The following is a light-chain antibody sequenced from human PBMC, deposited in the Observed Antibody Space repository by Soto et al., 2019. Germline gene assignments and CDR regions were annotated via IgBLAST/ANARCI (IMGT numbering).Light chain of an antibody. J-gene: IGKJ5*01. CDR1: QSISSY. CDR2: ATS. V-gene: IGKV1-39*01. CDR3: QQSYSTPPTT. Sequence: DIQLTQSPSSLSASVGDRVTITCRASQSISSYLNWYQQRPGKAPNLLIYATSSLRTGVPSRFRGSRAGADFTLDISNLQREDFATYYCQQSYSTPPTTFGQGTRLEIK.